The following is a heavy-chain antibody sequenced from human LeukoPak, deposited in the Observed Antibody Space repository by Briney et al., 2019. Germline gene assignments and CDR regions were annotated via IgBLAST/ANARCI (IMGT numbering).Heavy chain of an antibody. D-gene: IGHD6-19*01. Sequence: GGSLRLSCAASGFTFDDYAMHWVRQAPGKGLEWVSGISWNSGSIGYSDSVKCRFTITRDNAKNSLYLQMNRLRAEDTALYYCAKGLKGLKFDYWGQGTLVTVSS. J-gene: IGHJ4*02. CDR1: GFTFDDYA. V-gene: IGHV3-9*01. CDR2: ISWNSGSI. CDR3: AKGLKGLKFDY.